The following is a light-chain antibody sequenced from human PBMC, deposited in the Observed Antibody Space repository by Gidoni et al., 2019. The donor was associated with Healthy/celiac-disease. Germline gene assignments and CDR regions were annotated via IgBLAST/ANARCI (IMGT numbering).Light chain of an antibody. J-gene: IGLJ3*02. CDR2: GNN. V-gene: IGLV1-40*01. CDR1: SSNIGAGYD. CDR3: QSYDSSLSGSV. Sequence: QSVVTPPPSVSGAPGQRVTISCTGSSSNIGAGYDVHWYQQLPGRAPKLLIYGNNNRPSGVPDRFSGSKSGTSASLAITGLQAEDEADYYCQSYDSSLSGSVFGGGTKLTVL.